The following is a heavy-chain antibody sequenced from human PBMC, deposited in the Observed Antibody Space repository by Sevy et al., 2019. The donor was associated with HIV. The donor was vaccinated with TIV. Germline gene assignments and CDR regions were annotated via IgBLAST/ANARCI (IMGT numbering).Heavy chain of an antibody. Sequence: SLRLSCTASGFAFHDHAMHWVRQVPGKGLEWVAGISWNRGNIGYGDSVKGRFTISRDNAKQSVYLDMNGLRPDDTATYYCAKDLRRGCDGINCYSYYFYFYGLDVWGQGTTVTVSS. CDR1: GFAFHDHA. CDR3: AKDLRRGCDGINCYSYYFYFYGLDV. CDR2: ISWNRGNI. J-gene: IGHJ6*02. V-gene: IGHV3-9*01. D-gene: IGHD2-21*02.